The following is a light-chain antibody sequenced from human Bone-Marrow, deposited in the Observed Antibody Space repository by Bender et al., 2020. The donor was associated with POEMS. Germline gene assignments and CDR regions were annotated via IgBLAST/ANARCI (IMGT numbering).Light chain of an antibody. J-gene: IGLJ2*01. CDR3: QVWDSSSDHVV. CDR1: NIGSYT. Sequence: SYELTQPPSVSVAPGKTARITCGGNNIGSYTVHWYQQKPGQAPELVIHSDTDRPSGIPERFSGSNSGTAATLTISTVEAADEADYYCQVWDSSSDHVVFGGGTKLTVL. V-gene: IGLV3-21*01. CDR2: SDT.